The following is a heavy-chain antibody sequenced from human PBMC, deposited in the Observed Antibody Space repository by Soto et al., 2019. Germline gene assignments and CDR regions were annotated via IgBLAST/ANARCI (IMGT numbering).Heavy chain of an antibody. V-gene: IGHV1-69*06. CDR2: VIPIFGTA. CDR3: ARAIFGVVIYGMDV. D-gene: IGHD3-3*01. J-gene: IGHJ6*02. Sequence: ASVKVSCKASGGTFSSYAISWVRQAPGQGLEWMGGVIPIFGTANYAQKFQGRVTITADKSTSTAYMELSSLRSEDTAVYYCARAIFGVVIYGMDVWGQGTTVTVSS. CDR1: GGTFSSYA.